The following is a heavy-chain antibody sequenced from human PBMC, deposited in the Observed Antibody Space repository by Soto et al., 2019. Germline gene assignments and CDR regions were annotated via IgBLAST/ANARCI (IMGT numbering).Heavy chain of an antibody. Sequence: ASVKVSCKASGYTFTSCAMHWVRQAPGQRLEWMGWINAGNGNTKYSQKFQGRVTITRDTSASTAYMELSSLRSEDTAVYYCARDLIYCTNGVCQYYYGMDVWGQGTTVTVSS. V-gene: IGHV1-3*01. J-gene: IGHJ6*02. CDR1: GYTFTSCA. D-gene: IGHD2-8*01. CDR2: INAGNGNT. CDR3: ARDLIYCTNGVCQYYYGMDV.